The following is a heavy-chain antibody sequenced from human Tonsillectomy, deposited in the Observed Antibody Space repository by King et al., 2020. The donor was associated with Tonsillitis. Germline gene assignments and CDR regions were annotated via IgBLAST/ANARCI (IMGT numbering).Heavy chain of an antibody. J-gene: IGHJ4*02. V-gene: IGHV3-7*01. CDR3: VGNWN. CDR1: GFAFSSYN. D-gene: IGHD1-1*01. CDR2: IKPDGNEK. Sequence: VQLVESGGDLVQPGGSLRLSCTTSGFAFSSYNMHWFRQAPGKGLEWVATIKPDGNEKNYVGSVRGRFTISRDNAKNSVYLQMNSLRDEDTAVYYCVGNWNWGQGTLVTVSS.